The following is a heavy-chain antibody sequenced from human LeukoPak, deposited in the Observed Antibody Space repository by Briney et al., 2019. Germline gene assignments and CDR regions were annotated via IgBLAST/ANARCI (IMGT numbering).Heavy chain of an antibody. Sequence: PGRSLRLSCAASGLTFSSYGMHWVRQAPGKGLEWVAVISYDGSNKYYADSVKGRFSISRDNSKSTLYLQMNSLRLEDTAVYYCARGLGVWYFDLWGRGTLVTVSS. CDR3: ARGLGVWYFDL. CDR2: ISYDGSNK. V-gene: IGHV3-33*01. J-gene: IGHJ2*01. CDR1: GLTFSSYG. D-gene: IGHD3-10*01.